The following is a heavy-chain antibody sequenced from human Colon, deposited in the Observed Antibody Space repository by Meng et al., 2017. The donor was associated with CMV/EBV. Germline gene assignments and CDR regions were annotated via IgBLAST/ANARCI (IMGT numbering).Heavy chain of an antibody. CDR1: GFSLTNKLNS. V-gene: IGHV2-5*02. D-gene: IGHD6-6*01. CDR2: IHGDDTE. J-gene: IGHJ5*02. CDR3: VHRYSSSSGEVS. Sequence: QITLQESGPTLLKPTQTLTLTCTFSGFSLTNKLNSLGWIRQSPGKALEWLALIHGDDTEQYSPSLQSRLSATRDTSKNQVVLTLTDMDPVDTATYYCVHRYSSSSGEVSWGQGTLVTVSS.